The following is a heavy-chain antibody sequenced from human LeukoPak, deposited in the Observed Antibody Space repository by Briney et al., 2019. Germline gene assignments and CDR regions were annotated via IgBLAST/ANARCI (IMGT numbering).Heavy chain of an antibody. J-gene: IGHJ6*03. CDR1: GGSISSGGYY. V-gene: IGHV4-31*03. D-gene: IGHD2-2*01. Sequence: SQTLSLTCTVSGGSISSGGYYWSWIRQHPGKGLEWIGYIYYSGSTYYNPSLKSRVTISVDTSKNQFSLKLSSVTAADTAVYYCARANYCSSGRCVPSYYYMDVWGKGTTVTVSS. CDR3: ARANYCSSGRCVPSYYYMDV. CDR2: IYYSGST.